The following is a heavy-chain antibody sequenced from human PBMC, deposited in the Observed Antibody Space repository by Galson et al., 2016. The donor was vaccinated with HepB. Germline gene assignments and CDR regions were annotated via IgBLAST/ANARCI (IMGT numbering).Heavy chain of an antibody. CDR1: GGNFMNYA. CDR3: ARWDAGTTGDYYYYGMDV. D-gene: IGHD1-1*01. V-gene: IGHV1-69*13. CDR2: IIPFFGTP. Sequence: SVKVSCKASGGNFMNYAISWMRQAPGQRLEWMGGIIPFFGTPDYPQKFEGRVTITADESTSTAYMELRSLRSEDTAVYYCARWDAGTTGDYYYYGMDVWGQGTTVTVSS. J-gene: IGHJ6*02.